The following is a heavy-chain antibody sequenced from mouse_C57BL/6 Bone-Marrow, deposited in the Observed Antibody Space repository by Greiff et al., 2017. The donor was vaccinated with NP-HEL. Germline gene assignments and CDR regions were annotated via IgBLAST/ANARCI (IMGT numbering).Heavy chain of an antibody. D-gene: IGHD1-1*01. V-gene: IGHV1-64*01. CDR2: IHPNSGST. J-gene: IGHJ3*01. Sequence: VQLQQPGAELVKPGASVTLSCKASGYTFTSYWMHWVKQRPGQGLEWIGMIHPNSGSTNYNEKFKSKATLTVDKSSSTAYMQLSSLTSEDSAVYYCARGDYYGSSYPFAYWGQGTLVTVSA. CDR3: ARGDYYGSSYPFAY. CDR1: GYTFTSYW.